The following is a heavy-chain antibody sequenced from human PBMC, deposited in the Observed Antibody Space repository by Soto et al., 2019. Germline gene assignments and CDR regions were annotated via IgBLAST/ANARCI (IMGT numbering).Heavy chain of an antibody. J-gene: IGHJ5*02. Sequence: QLQLVQSGAEVKWPGTSVTVSCKASGYTFRAYGVTWVRQAPGQGLEWMGWISPYNGNRHYAQNFQGRVTMTTDTSTNTAYMELRSLTSDDTSVYYCARGGHYEVRWFAPWGQGTLVIVSS. CDR2: ISPYNGNR. CDR1: GYTFRAYG. CDR3: ARGGHYEVRWFAP. V-gene: IGHV1-18*01. D-gene: IGHD4-17*01.